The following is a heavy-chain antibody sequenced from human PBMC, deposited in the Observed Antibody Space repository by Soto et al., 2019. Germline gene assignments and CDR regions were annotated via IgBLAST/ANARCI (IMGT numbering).Heavy chain of an antibody. D-gene: IGHD6-13*01. CDR3: ARGSSGYISSWYYFDY. J-gene: IGHJ4*02. V-gene: IGHV3-23*01. Sequence: LRLSCAASGFTFTDYALSWVRQAPGKGLGWVATISGIGGSTYLADSVKGRLSISRDNSKNTVSLLMNSLRAEDTAVYFCARGSSGYISSWYYFDYWGRGTLVTVSS. CDR1: GFTFTDYA. CDR2: ISGIGGST.